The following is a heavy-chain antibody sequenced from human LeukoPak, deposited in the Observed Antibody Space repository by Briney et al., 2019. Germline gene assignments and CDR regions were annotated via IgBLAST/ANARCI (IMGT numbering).Heavy chain of an antibody. D-gene: IGHD3-10*01. V-gene: IGHV4-59*01. CDR1: GFTFSGSA. Sequence: GSLRLSCAASGFTFSGSAMSWVRQAPGEGLEWIGYIYYSGSTNCNPSLKSRVTISIDTSKNQFSLKLRSVTAADTAVYYCAREVPIVRGLRWDYWGQGTLVTVSS. CDR2: IYYSGST. J-gene: IGHJ4*02. CDR3: AREVPIVRGLRWDY.